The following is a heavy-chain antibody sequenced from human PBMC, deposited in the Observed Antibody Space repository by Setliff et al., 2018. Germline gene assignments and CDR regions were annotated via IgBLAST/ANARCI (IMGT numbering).Heavy chain of an antibody. CDR3: ARGYYYDSSSYSTDYFDY. Sequence: SETLSLTCTVSGGSITSGRYYWGWIRQPPGQGLEWIASIHYSENTYYNPSLKSRVTISVDTSKNQFSLKLSSVTAADTAMYYCARGYYYDSSSYSTDYFDYWGQGTLVTVSS. D-gene: IGHD3-22*01. CDR2: IHYSENT. V-gene: IGHV4-39*07. CDR1: GGSITSGRYY. J-gene: IGHJ4*02.